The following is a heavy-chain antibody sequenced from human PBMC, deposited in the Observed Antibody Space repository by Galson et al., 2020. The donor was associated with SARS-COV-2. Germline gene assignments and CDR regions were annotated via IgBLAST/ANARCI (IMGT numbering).Heavy chain of an antibody. Sequence: SEPLSLTCAVYAESFSDYYWSWIRQSPGQGLEWIGAINHSGSTKSSPSLKSRVTIAVDTSKNQFSLKLTSMTAADTAVYYCARSRQDVTKIVVAITAYYHYMDVWSKGTTVTISS. D-gene: IGHD3-22*01. CDR2: INHSGST. CDR1: AESFSDYY. CDR3: ARSRQDVTKIVVAITAYYHYMDV. V-gene: IGHV4-34*01. J-gene: IGHJ6*03.